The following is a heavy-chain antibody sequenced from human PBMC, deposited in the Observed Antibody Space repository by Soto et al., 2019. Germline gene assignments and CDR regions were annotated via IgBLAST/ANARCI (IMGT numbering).Heavy chain of an antibody. CDR3: AREYDSSGYYYVY. J-gene: IGHJ4*02. Sequence: SVKVSCKASGGTFSSYAISWVRQAPGQGLEWMGGIIPIFGTANYAQKFQGRVTITADKSTSTAYMELSSLRSEDTAVYYCAREYDSSGYYYVYWGQGTLVTVSS. CDR1: GGTFSSYA. CDR2: IIPIFGTA. D-gene: IGHD3-22*01. V-gene: IGHV1-69*06.